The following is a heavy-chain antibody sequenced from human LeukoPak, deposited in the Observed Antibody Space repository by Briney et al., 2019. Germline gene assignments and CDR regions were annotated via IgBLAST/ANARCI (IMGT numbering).Heavy chain of an antibody. CDR2: IYYTGST. D-gene: IGHD3-9*01. V-gene: IGHV4-59*08. CDR1: GASMSDYY. CDR3: VRRVRYFGQNVY. J-gene: IGHJ4*02. Sequence: PSETLSLTCTLSGASMSDYYWSWIRQPPGKGLEWIGYIYYTGSTNYNPSLKSRVTMSVDTSKKQISLKLSSVPGADSAVYYCVRRVRYFGQNVYWGQGTLVTVSS.